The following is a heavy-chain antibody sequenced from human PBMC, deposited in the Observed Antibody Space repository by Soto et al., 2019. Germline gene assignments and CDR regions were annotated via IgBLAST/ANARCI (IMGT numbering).Heavy chain of an antibody. CDR3: AKDKVRGSGSPRGYYYYYGMDV. J-gene: IGHJ6*02. Sequence: GGSLRLSCAASGFTFSSYAMSWVRQAPGKGLEWVSAISGSGGSTYYADSVKGRFTISRDNSKNTLYLQMNSLRAEDTAVYYCAKDKVRGSGSPRGYYYYYGMDVWGQGTTVTVSS. CDR2: ISGSGGST. CDR1: GFTFSSYA. V-gene: IGHV3-23*01. D-gene: IGHD3-10*01.